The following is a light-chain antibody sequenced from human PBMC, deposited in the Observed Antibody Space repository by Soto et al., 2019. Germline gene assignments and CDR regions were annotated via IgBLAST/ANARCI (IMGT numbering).Light chain of an antibody. CDR1: QSVSSSY. V-gene: IGKV3-20*01. Sequence: ELVLTQSPGTLSLSPGERATLSCRASQSVSSSYLAWYQQKPGQAPRLLIYGASSRATGRPDRFSGSGSGTDFTLTISRLEPEDCAVYYCQQYGSSPPITFVQGTRLEIK. CDR2: GAS. CDR3: QQYGSSPPIT. J-gene: IGKJ5*01.